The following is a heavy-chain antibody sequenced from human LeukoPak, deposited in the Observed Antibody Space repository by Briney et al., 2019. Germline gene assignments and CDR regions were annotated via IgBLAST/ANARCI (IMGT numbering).Heavy chain of an antibody. CDR2: ISQDVSNK. CDR1: GLRFNTYV. J-gene: IGHJ3*02. CDR3: AREADAFDI. Sequence: GTSLRLSCAPSGLRFNTYVMHWVRQPPGKGLDWVVGISQDVSNKYYAVSVKGRFTISRDNSENTVYLQLNSLRLEDTAVYFCAREADAFDIWGQGTMVTVSS. V-gene: IGHV3-30*04.